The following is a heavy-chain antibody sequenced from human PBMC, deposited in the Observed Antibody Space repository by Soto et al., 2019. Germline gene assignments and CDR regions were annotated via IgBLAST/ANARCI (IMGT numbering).Heavy chain of an antibody. J-gene: IGHJ4*02. CDR2: INPNGGST. D-gene: IGHD6-13*01. CDR1: GDMFISCY. Sequence: ASVEVSCKASGDMFISCYLQWVRQDPEQGLEWIGIINPNGGSTNYAQKCRGRVTLARDTSTSTVYMDLSSLKSEDTAMYYCARDLAAGDFWGQGTLVTVSS. CDR3: ARDLAAGDF. V-gene: IGHV1-46*01.